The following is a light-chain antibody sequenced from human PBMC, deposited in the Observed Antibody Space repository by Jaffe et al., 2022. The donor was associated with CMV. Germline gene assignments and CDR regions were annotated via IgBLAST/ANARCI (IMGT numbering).Light chain of an antibody. CDR1: QSAPSSSH. CDR3: QQYDGSMLT. J-gene: IGKJ4*01. V-gene: IGKV3-20*01. Sequence: EIVLTQSPGTLSLSPGESATLSCRASQSAPSSSHLAWYQQKNGQSPRLLIYGPSNRATGVPDRFSGSGSGTDFTLTISRLEPEDFAVYYCQQYDGSMLTFGGGTKVEI. CDR2: GPS.